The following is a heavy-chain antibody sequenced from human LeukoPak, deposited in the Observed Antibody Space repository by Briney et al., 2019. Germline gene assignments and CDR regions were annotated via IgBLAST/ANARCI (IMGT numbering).Heavy chain of an antibody. CDR3: ARQYYDILTGPEYFDY. CDR2: IYYSGST. D-gene: IGHD3-9*01. Sequence: SETLSLTCTVSGGSISSSSYYWGWIRQPPGKGLEWIGSIYYSGSTYYNPSLKSRVTISVDTSKNQFSLKLSSVTAADTAVYYCARQYYDILTGPEYFDYWGQGTLVTVSS. J-gene: IGHJ4*02. V-gene: IGHV4-39*01. CDR1: GGSISSSSYY.